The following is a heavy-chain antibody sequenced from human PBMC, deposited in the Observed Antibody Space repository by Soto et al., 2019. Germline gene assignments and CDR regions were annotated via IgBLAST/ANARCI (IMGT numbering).Heavy chain of an antibody. Sequence: GASVKVSCKASGYTFTSFGISWVRQAPGQGLEWMGWISAYNGNTNYAQKLQGRVTMTTDTPTSTAYMELRSLRSDDTAVYYCARGFPTGVVVAAYLSDYWGQGTLVTVSS. CDR3: ARGFPTGVVVAAYLSDY. D-gene: IGHD2-15*01. CDR2: ISAYNGNT. J-gene: IGHJ4*02. CDR1: GYTFTSFG. V-gene: IGHV1-18*01.